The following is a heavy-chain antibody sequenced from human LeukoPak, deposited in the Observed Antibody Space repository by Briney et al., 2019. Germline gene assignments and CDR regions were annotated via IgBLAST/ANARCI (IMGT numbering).Heavy chain of an antibody. V-gene: IGHV4-34*01. J-gene: IGHJ4*02. CDR1: GGSFSDYY. CDR3: ARGGYDRHIDY. D-gene: IGHD5-12*01. Sequence: SETLSLTCAVYGGSFSDYYWSWIRQPPGKGLEWIGEINHSGSTNYNPSLKRRVTISVDTSKNQFSLKLSSVTAADTAVYYCARGGYDRHIDYWGQGTLVTVSS. CDR2: INHSGST.